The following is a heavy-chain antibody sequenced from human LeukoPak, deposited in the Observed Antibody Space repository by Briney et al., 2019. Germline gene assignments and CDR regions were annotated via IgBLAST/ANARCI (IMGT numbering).Heavy chain of an antibody. CDR3: ARGRLKQWLIGDY. V-gene: IGHV3-33*01. D-gene: IGHD6-19*01. J-gene: IGHJ4*02. CDR1: GFTFSRHG. Sequence: GGSLRLSCAAPGFTFSRHGMHGVRQAPGKGQHRVAVIWYDGSNKYYADSVKGRFTIARDNSKNTLYLQMNSLRAEDTAVYYCARGRLKQWLIGDYWGQGTLVTVSS. CDR2: IWYDGSNK.